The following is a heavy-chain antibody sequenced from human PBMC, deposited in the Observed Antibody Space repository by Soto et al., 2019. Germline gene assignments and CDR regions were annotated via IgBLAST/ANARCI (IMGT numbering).Heavy chain of an antibody. Sequence: QVQLVQSGGEVKRPGASVKVSCKPSGYTFTNYVIDWVRQAPGQGLEWMGWISPFNGHTKYAQKFQGRVTLTTDTSTSTAYMELTSLRLDDTAVYYCARDAGGGSYLAYWGQGTRVTVSS. CDR1: GYTFTNYV. V-gene: IGHV1-18*01. D-gene: IGHD1-26*01. J-gene: IGHJ4*02. CDR3: ARDAGGGSYLAY. CDR2: ISPFNGHT.